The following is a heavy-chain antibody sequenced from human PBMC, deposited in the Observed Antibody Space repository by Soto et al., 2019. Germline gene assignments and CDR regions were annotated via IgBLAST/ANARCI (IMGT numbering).Heavy chain of an antibody. Sequence: QVQLQESGPGLVKPSETLSLTCTVSGDSVRSDNYYWSWIQQPPGKGLDWIGYISSSGSTNYNPSLESRVTISLDRSKKHFSLKLSSVTAADTAMYYCARGINSYGSDWFDPWGRGTLVTVSS. D-gene: IGHD3-10*01. V-gene: IGHV4-61*01. CDR3: ARGINSYGSDWFDP. CDR2: ISSSGST. J-gene: IGHJ5*02. CDR1: GDSVRSDNYY.